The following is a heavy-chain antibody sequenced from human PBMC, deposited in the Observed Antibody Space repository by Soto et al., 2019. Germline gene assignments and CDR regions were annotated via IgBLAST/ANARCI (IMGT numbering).Heavy chain of an antibody. V-gene: IGHV4-39*01. Sequence: SETLSLTCTVSGGSISSSSYYWGWIRQPPGKGLEWIGSIYYSGSTYYNPSLKSRVTISVDTSKNQFSLKLSSVTAADTAVYYCARVGREWGYCLSTSCYRTYGMDVWGQGTTVTVSS. CDR3: ARVGREWGYCLSTSCYRTYGMDV. CDR1: GGSISSSSYY. J-gene: IGHJ6*02. CDR2: IYYSGST. D-gene: IGHD2-2*01.